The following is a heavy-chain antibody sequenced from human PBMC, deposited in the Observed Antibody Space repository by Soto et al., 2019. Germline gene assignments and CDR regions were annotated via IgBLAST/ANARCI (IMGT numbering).Heavy chain of an antibody. CDR2: VSGGGDHT. D-gene: IGHD1-26*01. CDR1: GFTFSTYA. CDR3: AKSGFADLDY. V-gene: IGHV3-23*01. Sequence: EVQLLQSGGGLVQPGGSLRLSCAASGFTFSTYAMAWVRQPPGKGLEWVSTVSGGGDHTYYADSVKGRSTISRDASTNALYLQMDSLGVEDTSVYYCAKSGFADLDYWGQGALVTVSS. J-gene: IGHJ1*01.